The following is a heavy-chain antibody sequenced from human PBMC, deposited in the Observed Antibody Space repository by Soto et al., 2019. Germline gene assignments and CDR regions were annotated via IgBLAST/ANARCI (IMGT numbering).Heavy chain of an antibody. J-gene: IGHJ2*01. Sequence: QVQLQESGPGLVKPSQTLSLTCAVSGGSISRSVYYCNWIRQHPGKGLEWIGYIHNSGTTYYNPSLKSRLTFSVDTSKNQFSLKLSSVTTADTDVYYCARDPIVRGVVGWYFDLWGRGTLVTVSS. CDR3: ARDPIVRGVVGWYFDL. CDR1: GGSISRSVYY. V-gene: IGHV4-31*11. CDR2: IHNSGTT. D-gene: IGHD3-10*01.